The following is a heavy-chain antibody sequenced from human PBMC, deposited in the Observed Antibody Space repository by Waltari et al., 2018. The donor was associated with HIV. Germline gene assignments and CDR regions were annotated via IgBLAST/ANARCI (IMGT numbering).Heavy chain of an antibody. CDR1: GFTISDNY. CDR3: ARDPRSSGYYGMDV. Sequence: EVQLVESGGGLIEPGGSLRLSWAASGFTISDNYMRWVRQAPGKGLEWVSVIYSGGSTYYADSVKGRFTISRDNSKNTLSLHMNSLRAEDTAVYYCARDPRSSGYYGMDVWGQGATVTVSS. D-gene: IGHD1-26*01. CDR2: IYSGGST. J-gene: IGHJ6*02. V-gene: IGHV3-53*01.